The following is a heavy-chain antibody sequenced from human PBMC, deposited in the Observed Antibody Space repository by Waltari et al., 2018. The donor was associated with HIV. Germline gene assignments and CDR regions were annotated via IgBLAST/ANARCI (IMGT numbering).Heavy chain of an antibody. CDR2: IYYSGST. D-gene: IGHD2-8*01. CDR3: ARGLVYAISRDWFDP. V-gene: IGHV4-31*03. J-gene: IGHJ5*02. Sequence: QVQLQESGPGLVKPSQTLSLTCTVSGGSISSGGYYWSWIRQHPGEGLEWIGYIYYSGSTYYNPALKSRVTISVDTSKNQCSLKLSSVTAADTAVYYCARGLVYAISRDWFDPWGQGTLVTVSS. CDR1: GGSISSGGYY.